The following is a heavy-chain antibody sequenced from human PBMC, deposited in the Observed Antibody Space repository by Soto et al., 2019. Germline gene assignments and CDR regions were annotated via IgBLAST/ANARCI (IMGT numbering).Heavy chain of an antibody. CDR2: ITPLFGIP. CDR3: ARDTHSAGGWFDT. V-gene: IGHV1-69*17. Sequence: QVQLVQSGAEVKKPGFSVKVSCKASGGTSRSLSITWVRQAPGQGLEWMGGITPLFGIPNYPQKFQGRLTITADKSTGTAYLELSSLRSEDTAVYYCARDTHSAGGWFDTWGRGTLVTVSS. CDR1: GGTSRSLS. D-gene: IGHD2-15*01. J-gene: IGHJ5*02.